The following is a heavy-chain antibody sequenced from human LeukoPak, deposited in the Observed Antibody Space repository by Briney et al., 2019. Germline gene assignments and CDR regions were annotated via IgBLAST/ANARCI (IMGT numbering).Heavy chain of an antibody. CDR1: GFTFSSYA. Sequence: GGSLRLSCVASGFTFSSYAMSWVRQAPGKGLEWVSIISGSGGTTYSADSVKGRFTISRDNSKNTLYLQMNSLRAEDTAVYYCAKQLGYCSDGSCYFPYWGQGTLVTVSS. CDR2: ISGSGGTT. V-gene: IGHV3-23*01. J-gene: IGHJ4*02. CDR3: AKQLGYCSDGSCYFPY. D-gene: IGHD2-15*01.